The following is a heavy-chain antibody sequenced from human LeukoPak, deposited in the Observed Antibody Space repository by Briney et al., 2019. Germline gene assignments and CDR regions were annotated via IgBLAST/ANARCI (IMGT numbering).Heavy chain of an antibody. CDR1: RYTLTELS. CDR2: LDPEDGET. CDR3: ATDSAGTTGFDY. D-gene: IGHD1-1*01. J-gene: IGHJ4*02. Sequence: ASVKVSCKVSRYTLTELSMHWVRQAPGKGLEWMGGLDPEDGETIYAQKFQGRVTMTEDTSTDTAYMELSSLRSEDTAVYYCATDSAGTTGFDYWGQGTLVTVSS. V-gene: IGHV1-24*01.